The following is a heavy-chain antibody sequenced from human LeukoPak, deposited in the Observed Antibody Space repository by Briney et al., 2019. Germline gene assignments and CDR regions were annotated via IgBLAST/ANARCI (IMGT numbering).Heavy chain of an antibody. J-gene: IGHJ4*02. V-gene: IGHV3-30-3*01. CDR2: ISYDGSNK. Sequence: GGSLRLSCAASGFTFSSYAMHWVRQAPGKGLEWVAVISYDGSNKYYADSVKGRFTISRDNSKSMLYLEMNSLRAEDTATYYCAARPTSAAVAPSDFWGQGTLVTVSS. D-gene: IGHD6-19*01. CDR3: AARPTSAAVAPSDF. CDR1: GFTFSSYA.